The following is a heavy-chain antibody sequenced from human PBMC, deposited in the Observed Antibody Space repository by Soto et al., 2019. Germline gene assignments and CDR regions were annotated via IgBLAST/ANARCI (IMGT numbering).Heavy chain of an antibody. J-gene: IGHJ4*02. CDR2: ISGSGGST. V-gene: IGHV3-23*01. Sequence: PGVSLRLSFAASGFTCSSYAMRWVLQAPGKGREGVSAISGSGGSTYYAAPVKGRFPISRDNSQNTLYLQMHSLRAQDTAVYYCAQSPASYYDSSGYYSIDSFAYWGQANLVTVPS. CDR1: GFTCSSYA. D-gene: IGHD3-22*01. CDR3: AQSPASYYDSSGYYSIDSFAY.